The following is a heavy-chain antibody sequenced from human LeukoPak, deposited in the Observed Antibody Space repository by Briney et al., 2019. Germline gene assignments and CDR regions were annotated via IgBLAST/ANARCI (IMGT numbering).Heavy chain of an antibody. D-gene: IGHD4-23*01. CDR1: GFTFSSYA. V-gene: IGHV3-23*01. CDR3: AKGADGGGNAPFDC. Sequence: GGSLRLSCAASGFTFSSYAMGWVRQAPGKGLEWVSIISGGGVGTYYADSVKGRFTISRDSSKNTLYLQMNSLRAEDTAVYYCAKGADGGGNAPFDCWGQGTLVTVSS. CDR2: ISGGGVGT. J-gene: IGHJ4*02.